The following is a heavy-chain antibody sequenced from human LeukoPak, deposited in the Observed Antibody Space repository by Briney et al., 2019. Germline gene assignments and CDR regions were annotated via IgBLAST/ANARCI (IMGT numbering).Heavy chain of an antibody. V-gene: IGHV1-69*04. D-gene: IGHD3-10*01. CDR2: IILLFGIV. CDR3: ARDRGENHYGSGTYYNSEYYYYGMDV. J-gene: IGHJ6*02. CDR1: GGTFSSDG. Sequence: SVKVSCKVSGGTFSSDGINWVRQAPGQGLEWMGRIILLFGIVNYAQKFQGRFTITADKSTSTAYLEMRSLKSEDTAFFYCARDRGENHYGSGTYYNSEYYYYGMDVWGQGTTVTVSS.